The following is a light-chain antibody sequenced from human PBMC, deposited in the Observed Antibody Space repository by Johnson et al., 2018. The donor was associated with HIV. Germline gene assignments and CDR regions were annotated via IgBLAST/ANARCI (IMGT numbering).Light chain of an antibody. V-gene: IGLV1-51*02. CDR3: GTWDSSLSAHYV. CDR2: ESN. Sequence: QSVLTQPPSVSAAPGQKVTISCSGSRSNIGNNDVSWYQHLPGTAPKLLIYESNKRPSGIPDRFSGSESGTSATLGITGLQTGDEADYYCGTWDSSLSAHYVFGTGTKVTVL. CDR1: RSNIGNND. J-gene: IGLJ1*01.